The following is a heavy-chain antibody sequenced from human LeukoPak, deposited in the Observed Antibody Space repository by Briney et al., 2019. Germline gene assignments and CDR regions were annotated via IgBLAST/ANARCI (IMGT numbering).Heavy chain of an antibody. CDR2: ISDSGGST. D-gene: IGHD2-15*01. J-gene: IGHJ4*02. V-gene: IGHV3-23*01. CDR3: AKARYCSGVSCFHDY. CDR1: GFTFSSYA. Sequence: GGSLRLSCAASGFTFSSYAMTWVRQAPGKGLEWGSYISDSGGSTYYADSVKGRFTISRDNSKNTLYLQMNSLRAEDTAIYYCAKARYCSGVSCFHDYWGQGTLVTVSS.